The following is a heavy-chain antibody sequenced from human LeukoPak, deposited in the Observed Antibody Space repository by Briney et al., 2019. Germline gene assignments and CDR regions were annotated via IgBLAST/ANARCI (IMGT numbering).Heavy chain of an antibody. V-gene: IGHV4-61*01. Sequence: PSETLSLTCTVSGGSVSSGSYYWSWIRQPPGKGLEWIGYIYYSGSTNYNPSLKSRVTISVDTSKNQFSLKLSSVTAADTAVYYCARGRYGSGSYPLVSHGMDVWGQGTTVTVSS. CDR3: ARGRYGSGSYPLVSHGMDV. CDR2: IYYSGST. J-gene: IGHJ6*02. CDR1: GGSVSSGSYY. D-gene: IGHD3-10*01.